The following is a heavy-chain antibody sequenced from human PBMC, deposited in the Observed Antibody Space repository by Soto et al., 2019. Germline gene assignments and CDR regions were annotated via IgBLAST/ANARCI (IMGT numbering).Heavy chain of an antibody. V-gene: IGHV3-21*01. D-gene: IGHD2-15*01. J-gene: IGHJ4*02. Sequence: EVQLVESGGGLVKPGGSLRLSCAASGFTFSSYSKNWVRQAPGKGLEWVSSIGSSSSYIYYEDSVKGRFAISRDDAKNSLYLQMNSLRAEDTAVYFCASRDCSGGSCYFDYWGQGTLVTAPS. CDR2: IGSSSSYI. CDR3: ASRDCSGGSCYFDY. CDR1: GFTFSSYS.